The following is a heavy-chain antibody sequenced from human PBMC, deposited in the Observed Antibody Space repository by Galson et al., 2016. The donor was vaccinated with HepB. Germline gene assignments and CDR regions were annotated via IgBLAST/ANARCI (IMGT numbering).Heavy chain of an antibody. CDR1: GFILSNFG. D-gene: IGHD3-10*01. CDR2: ISYDANNK. V-gene: IGHV3-30*18. CDR3: AKATYSGAYFES. J-gene: IGHJ4*02. Sequence: SLRLSCAASGFILSNFGMHWVRQAPGKGLEWVAVISYDANNKYYEDSVKGRFTISRDNSKNTLYLQLNSLRGDDTAVYYCAKATYSGAYFESWGQGTLVTVSS.